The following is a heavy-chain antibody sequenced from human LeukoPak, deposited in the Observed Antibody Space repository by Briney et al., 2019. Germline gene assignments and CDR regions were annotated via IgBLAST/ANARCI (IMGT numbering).Heavy chain of an antibody. CDR3: AKETTVAGFYPYFDY. CDR1: GFTFSSYD. V-gene: IGHV3-13*01. Sequence: GGSLRLSCAASGFTFSSYDMHWVRQATGKGLEWVSAIGTAGDTYYPGSVKGRFTISRENAKNSLYLQMNSLRAGDTAVYYCAKETTVAGFYPYFDYWGQGTLVTVSS. CDR2: IGTAGDT. J-gene: IGHJ4*02. D-gene: IGHD6-19*01.